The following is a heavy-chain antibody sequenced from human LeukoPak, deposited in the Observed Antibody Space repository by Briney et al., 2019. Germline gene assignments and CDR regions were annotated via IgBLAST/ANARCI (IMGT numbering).Heavy chain of an antibody. CDR1: GFSLSTSGVG. V-gene: IGHV2-5*02. D-gene: IGHD2/OR15-2a*01. CDR2: IYWDDDK. J-gene: IGHJ4*02. Sequence: SGPTLVKPTQTLTLTCTFSGFSLSTSGVGVGWIRQPPGQALEWLSLIYWDDDKRYRLSVNSRLTITKDTSKNKVVLTVTNMDPVDTATYYCAHTVVGTTLFDYWGQGTLVTVSP. CDR3: AHTVVGTTLFDY.